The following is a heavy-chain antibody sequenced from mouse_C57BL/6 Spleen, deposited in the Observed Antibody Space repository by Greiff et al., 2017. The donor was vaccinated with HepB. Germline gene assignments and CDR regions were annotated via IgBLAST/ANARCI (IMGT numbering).Heavy chain of an antibody. CDR3: ARDGTGAY. CDR2: INPSSGYT. J-gene: IGHJ3*01. Sequence: VKVVESGAELARPGASVKMSCKASGYTFTSYTMHWVKQRPGQGLEWIGYINPSSGYTKYNQKFKDKATLTADKSSSTAYMQLSSLTSEDSAVYYCARDGTGAYWGQGTLVTVSA. CDR1: GYTFTSYT. V-gene: IGHV1-4*01. D-gene: IGHD4-1*01.